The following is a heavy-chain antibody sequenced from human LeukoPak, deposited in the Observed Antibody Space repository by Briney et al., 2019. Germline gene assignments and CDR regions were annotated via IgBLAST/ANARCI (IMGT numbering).Heavy chain of an antibody. Sequence: GASVKVSCKASGGTFSSYAISWVRQAPGQGLEWMGIINPSGGSTSYAQKFQGRVTMTRDMSTSTVYMELSSLRSEDTAVYYCARYPPPGKRGYYYFDYWGQGTLVTVSS. CDR2: INPSGGST. D-gene: IGHD1-14*01. CDR1: GGTFSSYA. V-gene: IGHV1-46*01. CDR3: ARYPPPGKRGYYYFDY. J-gene: IGHJ4*02.